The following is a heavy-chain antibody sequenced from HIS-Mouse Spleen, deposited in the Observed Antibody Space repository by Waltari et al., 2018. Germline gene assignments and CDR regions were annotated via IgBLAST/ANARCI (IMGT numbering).Heavy chain of an antibody. CDR1: GDSVSSNTAA. D-gene: IGHD7-27*01. CDR2: TYYRSKWYN. Sequence: QVQLQQSGPGLVKPSQTLSLTCAISGDSVSSNTAAWNWIRRSPSRGREWLGRTYYRSKWYNEYAVSVKSRITINPDTSKNRFSLQLNSVTPEDTAVYYCARVWGYHGMDVWGQGTTVTVSS. V-gene: IGHV6-1*01. CDR3: ARVWGYHGMDV. J-gene: IGHJ6*02.